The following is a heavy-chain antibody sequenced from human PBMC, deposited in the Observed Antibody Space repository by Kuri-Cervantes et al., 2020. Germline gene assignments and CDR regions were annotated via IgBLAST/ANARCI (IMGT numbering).Heavy chain of an antibody. V-gene: IGHV1-46*01. D-gene: IGHD3-9*01. CDR2: INPSGGST. CDR3: ARANSAGYSTYYYYYMDV. J-gene: IGHJ6*03. Sequence: ASVKVSCKASGYTFTSYCMHWVRQAPGQGLEWMGIINPSGGSTSYAQKFQGRVTMTRDTSTSTVYMELSSLRSEDTAVYYCARANSAGYSTYYYYYMDVWGKGTTVTVSS. CDR1: GYTFTSYC.